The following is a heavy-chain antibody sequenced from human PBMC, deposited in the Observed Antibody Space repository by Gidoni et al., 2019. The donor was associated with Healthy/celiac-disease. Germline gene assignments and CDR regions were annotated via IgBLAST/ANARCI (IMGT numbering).Heavy chain of an antibody. CDR2: INHSGST. V-gene: IGHV4-34*01. D-gene: IGHD5-12*01. Sequence: QVQLQQWGAGLLKPSETLSLTCAVYGGSFSGYYWSWIRQPPGKGLEWIGEINHSGSTNYNPSLKSRVTISVDTSKNQFALKLSSVTAADTAVYYCARGGERWLQLAHYFDYWGQGTLVTVSS. CDR3: ARGGERWLQLAHYFDY. CDR1: GGSFSGYY. J-gene: IGHJ4*02.